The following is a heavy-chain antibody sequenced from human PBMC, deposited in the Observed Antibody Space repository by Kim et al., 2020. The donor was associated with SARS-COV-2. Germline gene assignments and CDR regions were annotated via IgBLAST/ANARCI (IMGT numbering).Heavy chain of an antibody. J-gene: IGHJ4*02. Sequence: GGSLRLSCAASGFTFSSYWMSWVRQAPGKGLEWVANIKQDGSEKYYVDSVKGRFTISRDNAKNSLYLQMNSLRAEDTAVYYCAREGVGRMATIPYYFDYWGQGTLVTVSS. CDR1: GFTFSSYW. CDR2: IKQDGSEK. D-gene: IGHD5-12*01. CDR3: AREGVGRMATIPYYFDY. V-gene: IGHV3-7*01.